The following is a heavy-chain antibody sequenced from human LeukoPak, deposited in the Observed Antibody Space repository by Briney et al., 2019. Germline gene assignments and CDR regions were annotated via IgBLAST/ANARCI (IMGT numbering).Heavy chain of an antibody. CDR3: ARDLIAVRPGWFDP. D-gene: IGHD6-6*01. CDR2: ISAYNGNT. CDR1: GYTFTTYG. Sequence: ASVKVSCKASGYTFTTYGISWVRQAPGQRLEGRGWISAYNGNTNYAQQFQGRVTMTTDTSMSTAYMELRSLRSDDTAVYYCARDLIAVRPGWFDPWGQGSLVTVSS. J-gene: IGHJ5*02. V-gene: IGHV1-18*01.